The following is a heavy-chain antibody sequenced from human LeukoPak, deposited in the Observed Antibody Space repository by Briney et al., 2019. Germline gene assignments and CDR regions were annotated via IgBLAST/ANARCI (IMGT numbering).Heavy chain of an antibody. Sequence: SETLSLTCAVSGYSISSGSYWGWIRQPPGKGLEWIGSIYHSGSTYYNPSLKSRVTISVDTSKNQFSLNLSSVTAADTAVYYCARGWGPYYENSVADYWGQGTLATVSS. CDR3: ARGWGPYYENSVADY. CDR2: IYHSGST. V-gene: IGHV4-38-2*01. D-gene: IGHD3-22*01. J-gene: IGHJ4*02. CDR1: GYSISSGSY.